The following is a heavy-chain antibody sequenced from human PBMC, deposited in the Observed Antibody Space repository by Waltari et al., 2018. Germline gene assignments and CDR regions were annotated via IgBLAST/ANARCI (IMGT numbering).Heavy chain of an antibody. D-gene: IGHD1-7*01. CDR1: GGSIRRDSPY. V-gene: IGHV4-39*01. CDR3: ARQSGITINEAAFDI. CDR2: IYFGGST. Sequence: QLHLQESGPGLVEPSETLSLTCSVSGGSIRRDSPYWVWIRQPPGKGLEWFGSIYFGGSTYYNPSLRSRLTISADTSKNQFSLRLTSVTASDTAVYYCARQSGITINEAAFDIWGPGTMVTVPS. J-gene: IGHJ3*02.